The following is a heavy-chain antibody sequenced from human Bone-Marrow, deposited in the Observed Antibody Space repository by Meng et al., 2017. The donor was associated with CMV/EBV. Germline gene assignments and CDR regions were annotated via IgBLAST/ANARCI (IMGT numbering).Heavy chain of an antibody. V-gene: IGHV3-13*03. CDR1: GFTFSSYD. CDR3: ARSPSTVTTSWFDP. J-gene: IGHJ5*02. CDR2: IGTAGDT. Sequence: GGSLRLSCAACGFTFSSYDMHWVRQATGKGLEWVSAIGTAGDTYYPGSVKGQFTISRENAKNSLYLQMNSLRAEDTAVYYCARSPSTVTTSWFDPWGQGTLVTVSS. D-gene: IGHD4-17*01.